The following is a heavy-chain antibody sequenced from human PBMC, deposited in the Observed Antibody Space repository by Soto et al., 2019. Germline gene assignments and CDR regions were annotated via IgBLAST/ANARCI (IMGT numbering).Heavy chain of an antibody. J-gene: IGHJ5*02. CDR2: IISILGIA. V-gene: IGHV1-69*02. D-gene: IGHD6-13*01. CDR3: ASYSSSSAWFAP. CDR1: GGTFSSYT. Sequence: QVQLVQSGAEVKNPGSSVKVSCKASGGTFSSYTISWVRQAPGQGLEWMGRIISILGIANYAQKFQGRVTITADKSTSTAYMELSSLRSEDPAVYSCASYSSSSAWFAPWGQGTLVTVSS.